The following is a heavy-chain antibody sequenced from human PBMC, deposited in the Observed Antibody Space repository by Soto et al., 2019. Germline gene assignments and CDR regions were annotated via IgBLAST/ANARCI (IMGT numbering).Heavy chain of an antibody. CDR2: INAGNGNT. J-gene: IGHJ5*02. CDR3: ARGEGYCSGGTCYRWFDP. V-gene: IGHV1-3*01. D-gene: IGHD2-15*01. Sequence: ASVKVSCKASGYTFTKYALHWVRQAPGQRLEWMAWINAGNGNTKYSQKFKGRVTITRDTSASTSYMQLSSLRSEDTAVYHCARGEGYCSGGTCYRWFDPWGQRTLVTVSS. CDR1: GYTFTKYA.